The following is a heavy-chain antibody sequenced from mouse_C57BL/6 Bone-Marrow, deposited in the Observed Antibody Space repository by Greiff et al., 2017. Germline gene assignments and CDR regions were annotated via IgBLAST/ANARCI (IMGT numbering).Heavy chain of an antibody. CDR2: IDPENGDT. CDR1: GFNIKDDY. J-gene: IGHJ1*03. CDR3: TTGYDGYYVPVSYFDV. Sequence: EVKLQQSGAELVRPGASVKLSCTASGFNIKDDYMHWVKQRPEQGLEWIGWIDPENGDTEYASKFQGKATITADTSSNTAYLQLSSLTSEDTAVYYCTTGYDGYYVPVSYFDVWGTGTTVTVSS. V-gene: IGHV14-4*01. D-gene: IGHD2-3*01.